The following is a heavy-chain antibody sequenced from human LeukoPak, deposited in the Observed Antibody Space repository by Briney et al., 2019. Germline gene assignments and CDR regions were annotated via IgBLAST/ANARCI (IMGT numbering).Heavy chain of an antibody. CDR2: ISDSGGST. D-gene: IGHD3-3*01. CDR1: GLTFSRYA. Sequence: GGSLRLSCAASGLTFSRYAMNWVRQAPGKGLEWVSAISDSGGSTYYADSVKGRFTISRDNSKNTLYLQMNSLRAEDTAVYYCAKDPRSSVYDFWSGYYTDDEGSLGYWGQGTLVTVSS. J-gene: IGHJ4*02. CDR3: AKDPRSSVYDFWSGYYTDDEGSLGY. V-gene: IGHV3-23*01.